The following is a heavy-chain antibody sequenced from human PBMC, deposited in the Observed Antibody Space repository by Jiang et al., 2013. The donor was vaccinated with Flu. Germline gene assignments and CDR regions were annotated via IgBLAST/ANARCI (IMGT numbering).Heavy chain of an antibody. D-gene: IGHD6-19*01. V-gene: IGHV4-34*01. CDR2: INHSGST. J-gene: IGHJ4*02. Sequence: KPSETLSLTCAVYGGSFSGYYWSWIRQPPGKGLEWIGEINHSGSTNYNPSLKSRVTISVDTSKNQFSLKLSSVTAADTAVYYCARGLEVAGTGYYFDYWGQGTLVTVSS. CDR3: ARGLEVAGTGYYFDY. CDR1: GGSFSGYY.